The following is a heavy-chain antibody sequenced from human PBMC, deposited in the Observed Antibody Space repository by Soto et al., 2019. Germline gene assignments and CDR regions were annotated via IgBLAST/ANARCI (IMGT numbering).Heavy chain of an antibody. CDR3: AKGVVPLGYCSSTNCRYEGSFDY. D-gene: IGHD2-2*01. J-gene: IGHJ4*02. CDR1: GFTFSGYA. V-gene: IGHV3-23*01. Sequence: PGGSLRLSCAASGFTFSGYAMSWVRQAPGKGLEWVSAISGSGGTTYYADSVKGRFTISRDNSKKTLYLQMNSLRAEDTAVYYCAKGVVPLGYCSSTNCRYEGSFDYWGQGTLVTVSS. CDR2: ISGSGGTT.